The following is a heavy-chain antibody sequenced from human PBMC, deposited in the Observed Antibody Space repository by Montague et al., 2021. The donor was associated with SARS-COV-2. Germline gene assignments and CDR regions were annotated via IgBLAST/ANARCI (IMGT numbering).Heavy chain of an antibody. CDR3: AIPMVRGFSRAFDI. J-gene: IGHJ3*02. CDR2: INHSGST. D-gene: IGHD3-10*01. Sequence: SETLSLTPALYGGSFSGYYWSWIRQPPGKGLEWIGEINHSGSTNYNPSLKSRVTISVDTSKNQFSLKLSSVTAADAAVYYCAIPMVRGFSRAFDIWGQGTMVTVAS. V-gene: IGHV4-34*01. CDR1: GGSFSGYY.